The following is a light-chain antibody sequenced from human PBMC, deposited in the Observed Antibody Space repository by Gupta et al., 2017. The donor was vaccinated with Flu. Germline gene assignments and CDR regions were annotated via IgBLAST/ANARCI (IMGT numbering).Light chain of an antibody. Sequence: ETVVTQSPATLSVSPGDRVTLSCWASQSVGSNLAWYQQKPGQTPRLLIYGASSRDTGIPARFSGSGYGKDFPLTITSRQSEDFAVYYCQQNNNWPLLTFGGGTKVEI. CDR3: QQNNNWPLLT. V-gene: IGKV3-15*01. CDR1: QSVGSN. CDR2: GAS. J-gene: IGKJ4*01.